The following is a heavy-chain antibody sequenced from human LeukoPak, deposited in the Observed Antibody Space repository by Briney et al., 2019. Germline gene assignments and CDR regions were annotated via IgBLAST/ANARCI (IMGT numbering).Heavy chain of an antibody. CDR2: IDTNTGNP. V-gene: IGHV7-4-1*02. CDR3: ARRSMVQHLDV. J-gene: IGHJ6*04. CDR1: GYTFTNHS. Sequence: ASVKVSCKASGYTFTNHSINWVRQAPGQGLEYMGWIDTNTGNPTYAQAFTGRIVFSLDTSVSTAYLDIRSLKAEDTAVYFCARRSMVQHLDVWGKGTTVIVSS. D-gene: IGHD3-10*01.